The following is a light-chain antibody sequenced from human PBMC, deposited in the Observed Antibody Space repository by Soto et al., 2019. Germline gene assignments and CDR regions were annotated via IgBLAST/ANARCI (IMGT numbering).Light chain of an antibody. CDR1: QSVSDN. V-gene: IGKV3-15*01. Sequence: EIVMTQSPATLSVSPGERATLSCRASQSVSDNLAWYQQRPGQSPRLLIYAASSRATGVPARFSGSGFGTEFSLTINSLQSADFAVYYCQQYNNWPPYTFGQGTKVDIK. J-gene: IGKJ2*01. CDR2: AAS. CDR3: QQYNNWPPYT.